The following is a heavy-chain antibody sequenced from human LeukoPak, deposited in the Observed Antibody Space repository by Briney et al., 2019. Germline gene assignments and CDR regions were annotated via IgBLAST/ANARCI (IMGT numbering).Heavy chain of an antibody. CDR3: AREGSGYDRDFDY. CDR1: GFTFSSYE. D-gene: IGHD5-12*01. V-gene: IGHV3-48*03. CDR2: ISSSGSTI. Sequence: GGSLRLSCAASGFTFSSYEMNWVRQAPGKGLEWVSYISSSGSTIYYADSVKGRFTISRDNAKNSLYLQMNSLRAEDTAVYYCAREGSGYDRDFDYWGQGTLVTVSS. J-gene: IGHJ4*02.